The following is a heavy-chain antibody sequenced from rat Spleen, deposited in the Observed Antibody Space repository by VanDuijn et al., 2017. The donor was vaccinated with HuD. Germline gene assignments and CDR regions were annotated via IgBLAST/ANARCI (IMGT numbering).Heavy chain of an antibody. CDR2: ISPSGSTT. J-gene: IGHJ2*01. Sequence: EVQLVESGGGLVQPGRSMKLSCAASGFTFTNYGMHWIRQAPTNGLEWVASISPSGSTTHYRDSVKGRFTISRDDAKSTLYLQMNSLRSEDTATYYCTNNWEAYYWGQGVMVTVSS. V-gene: IGHV5-19*01. CDR3: TNNWEAYY. CDR1: GFTFTNYG. D-gene: IGHD5-1*01.